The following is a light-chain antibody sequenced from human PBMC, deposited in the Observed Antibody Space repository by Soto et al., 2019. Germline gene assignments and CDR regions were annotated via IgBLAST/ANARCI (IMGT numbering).Light chain of an antibody. CDR2: WAS. V-gene: IGKV4-1*01. Sequence: DIVMTQSPDSLAVSLGERATINCKSSQSVLYSSNNRNYLAWYQQKPGQPPKLLIYWASARESGVPDRFSGSGSGKDFTLTISSLQTEDVAVYYCKQYFSTPWTFGQGTKWKSN. J-gene: IGKJ1*01. CDR1: QSVLYSSNNRNY. CDR3: KQYFSTPWT.